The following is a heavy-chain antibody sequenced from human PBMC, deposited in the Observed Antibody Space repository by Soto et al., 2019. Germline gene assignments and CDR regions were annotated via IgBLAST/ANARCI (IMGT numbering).Heavy chain of an antibody. J-gene: IGHJ1*01. CDR2: IWYDGSNK. D-gene: IGHD6-13*01. CDR1: GFTFSSYG. Sequence: GGSLRLSCAASGFTFSSYGMHWVRQAPGKGLEWVAVIWYDGSNKYYADSVKGRFTISRDNSKNTLYLQMNSLRAEDTAVYYCARDDSVAGNEYFQHWGQGTLVTVSS. CDR3: ARDDSVAGNEYFQH. V-gene: IGHV3-33*01.